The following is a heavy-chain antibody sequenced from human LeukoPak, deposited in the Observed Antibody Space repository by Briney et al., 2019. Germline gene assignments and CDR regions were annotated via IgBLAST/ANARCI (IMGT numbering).Heavy chain of an antibody. CDR1: GFTLSSSR. V-gene: IGHV3-74*01. J-gene: IGHJ4*02. CDR3: ARDLSFSPDH. CDR2: VSPAGNLA. Sequence: GGSLRLSCAGSGFTLSSSRMHWVRQAPGKGPVWVAHVSPAGNLADYADSVKGRFIISRDNAKDTLFLQMNSLRAEDTAVYYCARDLSFSPDHWGQGTLVTVSS.